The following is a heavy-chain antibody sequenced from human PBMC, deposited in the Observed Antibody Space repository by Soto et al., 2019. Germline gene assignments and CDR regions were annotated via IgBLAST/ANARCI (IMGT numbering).Heavy chain of an antibody. CDR2: ISYDGSNK. V-gene: IGHV3-30*18. Sequence: GGSLRLSCAASGFTFSSYGMHWVRQAPGKGLEWVAVISYDGSNKYYADSVKGRFTISRDNSKNTLYLQMNSLRAEDTAVYYCAKVGSRGAHIADFFDYWGQGTLVTVSS. J-gene: IGHJ4*02. D-gene: IGHD3-16*01. CDR3: AKVGSRGAHIADFFDY. CDR1: GFTFSSYG.